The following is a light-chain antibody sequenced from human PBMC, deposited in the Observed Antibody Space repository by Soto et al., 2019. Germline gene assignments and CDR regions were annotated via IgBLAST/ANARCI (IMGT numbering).Light chain of an antibody. CDR1: SSNIGSNT. CDR3: AAWDDSLNGVV. CDR2: SNN. Sequence: QSVLTQPPSASGTPGQRVTISCSGSSSNIGSNTVNWYQQLPGTAPKLLIYSNNQRPSGVPDRFSGSKSGTSASLAISGLQSEDEADYYCAAWDDSLNGVVFSGGTKLT. V-gene: IGLV1-44*01. J-gene: IGLJ2*01.